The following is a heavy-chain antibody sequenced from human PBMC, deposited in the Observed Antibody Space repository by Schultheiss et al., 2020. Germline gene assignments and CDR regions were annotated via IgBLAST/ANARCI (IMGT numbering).Heavy chain of an antibody. J-gene: IGHJ6*02. Sequence: SETLSLTCTVSGGSISSYYWSWIRQPPGKGLEWIGYIYYSGSTYYNPSLKSRVTISVDTSKNQFSLKLSSVTAADTAVYYCAREGGYSSNWSDAFTIWGQGTTVTVSS. V-gene: IGHV4-59*12. CDR2: IYYSGST. CDR3: AREGGYSSNWSDAFTI. CDR1: GGSISSYY. D-gene: IGHD6-13*01.